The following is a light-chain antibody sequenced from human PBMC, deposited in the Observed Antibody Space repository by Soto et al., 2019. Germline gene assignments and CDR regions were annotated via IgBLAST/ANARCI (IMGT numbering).Light chain of an antibody. CDR3: AAWDDSLNGWV. J-gene: IGLJ3*02. Sequence: QSVLTQPPSASGTPGQRVTISCFGSSSNIGSNIINWYQQLPGTAPKLLIYSDSQRPSGVPDRFSGSKSGTSASLAISGLQSEDEAAYHCAAWDDSLNGWVFGGGTQLTVL. V-gene: IGLV1-44*01. CDR1: SSNIGSNI. CDR2: SDS.